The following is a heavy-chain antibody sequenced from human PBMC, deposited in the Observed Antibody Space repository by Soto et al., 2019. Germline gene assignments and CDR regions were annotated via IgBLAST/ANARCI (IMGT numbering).Heavy chain of an antibody. D-gene: IGHD3-10*01. J-gene: IGHJ4*02. V-gene: IGHV3-30-3*01. Sequence: QVQLVESGGGVVQPGRSLRLSCAASGFTFSSYAMHWVRQAPGKGLEWVAVISYDGSNKYYADSVKGRFTISRDNSKNTLDLQMNSLRAEDTAVYYCAREEAMVRGVISWGQGTLVTVSS. CDR1: GFTFSSYA. CDR3: AREEAMVRGVIS. CDR2: ISYDGSNK.